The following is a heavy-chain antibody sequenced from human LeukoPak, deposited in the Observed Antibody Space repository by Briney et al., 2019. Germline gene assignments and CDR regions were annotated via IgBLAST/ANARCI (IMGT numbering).Heavy chain of an antibody. J-gene: IGHJ4*02. Sequence: SGTLSLTCAVSGGSISSSNWWSWVRQPPGKGLEWIGEIYHSGSTNYNPSLKSRVTISVDKSKDQFSLKLSSVTAADTAVYYCAERVGYDILTGPFDYWGQGTLVTVSS. CDR3: AERVGYDILTGPFDY. CDR2: IYHSGST. D-gene: IGHD3-9*01. V-gene: IGHV4-4*02. CDR1: GGSISSSNW.